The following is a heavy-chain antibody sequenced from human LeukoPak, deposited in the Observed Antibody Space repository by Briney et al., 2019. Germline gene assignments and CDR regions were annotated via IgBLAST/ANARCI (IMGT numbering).Heavy chain of an antibody. CDR3: ARDQPCSASDCTPGDDFDF. CDR1: GFTFSGSW. J-gene: IGHJ4*02. V-gene: IGHV3-74*01. CDR2: INPNGRIT. D-gene: IGHD2-15*01. Sequence: QAGGSLRLSCVASGFTFSGSWMHWVRQAPGKGLVRVSRINPNGRITDYADSVKGRFTISRDNARNTVLLQMNSLRAEDTAVYYCARDQPCSASDCTPGDDFDFWGQGALVTVSS.